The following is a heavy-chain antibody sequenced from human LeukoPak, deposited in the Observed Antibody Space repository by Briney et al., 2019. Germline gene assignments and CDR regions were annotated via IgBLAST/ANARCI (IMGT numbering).Heavy chain of an antibody. CDR1: GGSISSSSYY. V-gene: IGHV4-39*01. D-gene: IGHD2-15*01. Sequence: SETPSLTCTVSGGSISSSSYYWGWIRQPPGKGLEWIGSIYYSGSTYYNPSLKSRVTISVDTSKNQFSLKLSSVTAADTAVYYFARRPVVVAAKGRYFDYWGQGTLVTVSS. CDR3: ARRPVVVAAKGRYFDY. J-gene: IGHJ4*02. CDR2: IYYSGST.